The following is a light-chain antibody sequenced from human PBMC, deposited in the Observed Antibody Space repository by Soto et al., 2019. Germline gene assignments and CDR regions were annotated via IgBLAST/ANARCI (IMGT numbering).Light chain of an antibody. Sequence: EIVMLQSPATLSVSPGARATLSGRASQLFSSNLAWYQHKPGQAPRLLIYGVSTRDTGVPDRFSGSASGTEFTLTISSLQSEDFAVYYCQQYNNWPRTFGQGTRLEIK. CDR2: GVS. J-gene: IGKJ5*01. CDR1: QLFSSN. V-gene: IGKV3-15*01. CDR3: QQYNNWPRT.